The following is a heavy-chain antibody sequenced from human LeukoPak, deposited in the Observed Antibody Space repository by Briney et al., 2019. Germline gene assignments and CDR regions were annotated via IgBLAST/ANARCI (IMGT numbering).Heavy chain of an antibody. CDR1: GGSISSYY. CDR3: ARGYCSGGSCVPPPD. J-gene: IGHJ4*02. Sequence: PSETLSLTCTVSGGSISSYYWSWIRQPPGKGLEWIGHIYYSGSTYYNPSLKSRVTISVDRSKNQFSLKLSSVTAADTAVYYCARGYCSGGSCVPPPDWGRGTLVTVSS. V-gene: IGHV4-59*12. D-gene: IGHD2-15*01. CDR2: IYYSGST.